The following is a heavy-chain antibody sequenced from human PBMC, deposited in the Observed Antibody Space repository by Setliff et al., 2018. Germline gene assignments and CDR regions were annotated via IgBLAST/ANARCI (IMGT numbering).Heavy chain of an antibody. Sequence: PSETLSLTCTVSGGSFSTYYWSWIRQAPGKGLEWIGHVYYSGAANYNPSLKSRVTVSVDTSKNQFSLRLISVTAADTAVYYCARAPRLEWILPTFDYWGQGTPVTVSS. CDR1: GGSFSTYY. V-gene: IGHV4-59*01. CDR2: VYYSGAA. D-gene: IGHD3-3*01. CDR3: ARAPRLEWILPTFDY. J-gene: IGHJ4*02.